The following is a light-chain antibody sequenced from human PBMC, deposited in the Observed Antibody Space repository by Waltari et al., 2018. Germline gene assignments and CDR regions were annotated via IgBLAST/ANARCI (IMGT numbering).Light chain of an antibody. J-gene: IGKJ4*01. CDR2: GIS. Sequence: DIQMTQSPSSLSAFVGDRVTITCRASQTIPRYLNWYQQKPGKAPKLLIYGISNLHSGVPSRFSGSGSGTDFTLTISSLQPEDFATYYCQQSTSIPLTFGGGTKVDIK. CDR1: QTIPRY. V-gene: IGKV1-39*01. CDR3: QQSTSIPLT.